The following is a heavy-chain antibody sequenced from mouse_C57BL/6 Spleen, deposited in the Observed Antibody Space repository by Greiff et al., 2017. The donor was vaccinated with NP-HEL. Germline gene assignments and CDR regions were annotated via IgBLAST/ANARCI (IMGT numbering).Heavy chain of an antibody. V-gene: IGHV1-54*01. Sequence: QVQLQQSGAELVRPGTSVKVSCKASGYAFTNYLIEWVKQRPGQGLEWIGVINPGSGGTNYNEKFKGKATLTADKSSSTAYMQLSSLTSEDSAVYFCARAAYGYYYFDYWGQGTTLTVSS. CDR3: ARAAYGYYYFDY. CDR1: GYAFTNYL. J-gene: IGHJ2*01. D-gene: IGHD2-2*01. CDR2: INPGSGGT.